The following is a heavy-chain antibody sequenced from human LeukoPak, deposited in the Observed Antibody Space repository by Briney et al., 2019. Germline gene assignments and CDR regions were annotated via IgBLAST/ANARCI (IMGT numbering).Heavy chain of an antibody. Sequence: GESLKISCKGSGYSFASHWIGWVRQRPGKGLEWMGIIYAGDSDTRYSPSFQGQVTISADKSISTAYLQWSSLKASDTGVYYCARRGDSYLEHFDFWGQGTLVTLSS. D-gene: IGHD2-21*01. J-gene: IGHJ4*02. CDR2: IYAGDSDT. CDR3: ARRGDSYLEHFDF. V-gene: IGHV5-51*01. CDR1: GYSFASHW.